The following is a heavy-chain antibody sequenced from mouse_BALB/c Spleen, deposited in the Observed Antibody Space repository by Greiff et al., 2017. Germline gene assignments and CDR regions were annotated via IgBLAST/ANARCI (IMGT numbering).Heavy chain of an antibody. CDR1: GFSLTSYG. CDR3: ARERTNFHYFDY. CDR2: IWAGGST. J-gene: IGHJ2*01. D-gene: IGHD1-3*01. Sequence: VMLVESGPGLVAPSQSLSITCTVSGFSLTSYGVHWVRQPPGKGLEWLGVIWAGGSTNYNSALMSRLSISKDNSKSQVFLKMNSLQTDDTAMYYCARERTNFHYFDYWGQGTTLTVSS. V-gene: IGHV2-9*02.